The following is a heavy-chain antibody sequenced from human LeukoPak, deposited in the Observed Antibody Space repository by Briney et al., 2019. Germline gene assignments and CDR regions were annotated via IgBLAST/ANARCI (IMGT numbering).Heavy chain of an antibody. V-gene: IGHV3-30*02. D-gene: IGHD4-17*01. CDR1: GFTFSSYG. CDR2: IRYDGSNK. Sequence: PGGSLRLSCAASGFTFSSYGMHWVRQAPGKGLEWVAFIRYDGSNKYYADSVKGRFTISRDNSKNTLYLQMNSLRAEDTAVYYCAREVGGDFDALDYWGQGTLVTVSS. CDR3: AREVGGDFDALDY. J-gene: IGHJ4*02.